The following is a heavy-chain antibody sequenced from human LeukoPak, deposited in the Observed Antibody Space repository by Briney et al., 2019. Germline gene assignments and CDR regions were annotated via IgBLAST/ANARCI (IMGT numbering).Heavy chain of an antibody. J-gene: IGHJ5*02. D-gene: IGHD4/OR15-4a*01. V-gene: IGHV4-30-2*01. Sequence: PSETLSLTCTVSGGSISSGGYYWSWIRQPPGKGLEWIGYIYHSGSTYYNPSLKSRVSLSVDTSKRYFSLKLTSVTAADTSVYYCARHVLSNRSFDTWGQGTLVSVSS. CDR1: GGSISSGGYY. CDR2: IYHSGST. CDR3: ARHVLSNRSFDT.